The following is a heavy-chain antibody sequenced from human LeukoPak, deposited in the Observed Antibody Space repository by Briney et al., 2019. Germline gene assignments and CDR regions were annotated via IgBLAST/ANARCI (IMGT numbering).Heavy chain of an antibody. J-gene: IGHJ6*02. CDR2: IIPILGIA. CDR3: ARESGHGYYYYHGMDV. V-gene: IGHV1-69*04. CDR1: GGTFSSYA. Sequence: SVKVSRKASGGTFSSYAISWVRQAPGQGLEWMGRIIPILGIANYAQKFQGRVTITADKSTSTAYMELSSLRSEDTAVYYCARESGHGYYYYHGMDVWGQGTTVTVSS.